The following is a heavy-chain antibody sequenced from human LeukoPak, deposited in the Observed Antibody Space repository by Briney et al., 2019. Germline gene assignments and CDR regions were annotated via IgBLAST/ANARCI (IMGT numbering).Heavy chain of an antibody. CDR2: IYTSGST. D-gene: IGHD2-2*01. CDR1: GGSISSDY. CDR3: ARGAAAYWFDP. Sequence: PSETLSLTCTVSGGSISSDYWSWIRQPAGKGLEWIGRIYTSGSTNYNPSLKSRVTISVDKSKNQFSLKLSSVTAADTAVYYCARGAAAYWFDPWGQGTLVTVSS. V-gene: IGHV4-4*07. J-gene: IGHJ5*02.